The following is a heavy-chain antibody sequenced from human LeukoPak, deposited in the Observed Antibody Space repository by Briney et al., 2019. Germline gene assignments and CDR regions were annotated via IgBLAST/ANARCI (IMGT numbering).Heavy chain of an antibody. CDR2: IYPGDSDT. J-gene: IGHJ4*02. CDR1: GYSFSNYW. Sequence: GESLKISCEGSGYSFSNYWLGGVRPLPGKGLEWMGIIYPGDSDTRYSPSFQGQVTISADKSISTAYLQWSSLKASDTAMYYCARVDYYDRSGYFDYWGQGTQVTVSS. CDR3: ARVDYYDRSGYFDY. D-gene: IGHD3-22*01. V-gene: IGHV5-51*01.